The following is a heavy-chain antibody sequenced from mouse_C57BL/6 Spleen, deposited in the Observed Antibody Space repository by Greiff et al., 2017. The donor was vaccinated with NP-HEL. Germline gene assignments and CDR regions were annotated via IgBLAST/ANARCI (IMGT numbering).Heavy chain of an antibody. D-gene: IGHD1-1*01. CDR1: GFTFSDYG. Sequence: EVMLVESGGGLVKPGGSLKLSCAASGFTFSDYGMHWVRQAPEKGLEWVAYISSGSSTIYYADTVKGRFTISRDNAKTTLFLQMTSLRSEDTAMYYCARGGSSYEDAMDYWGQGTSVTVSS. J-gene: IGHJ4*01. CDR3: ARGGSSYEDAMDY. V-gene: IGHV5-17*01. CDR2: ISSGSSTI.